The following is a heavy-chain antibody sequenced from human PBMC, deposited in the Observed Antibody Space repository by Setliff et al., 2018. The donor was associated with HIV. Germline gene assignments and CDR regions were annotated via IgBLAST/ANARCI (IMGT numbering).Heavy chain of an antibody. CDR1: GFSFSDYW. CDR2: ITASGGST. D-gene: IGHD3-16*01. Sequence: GGSLRLSCAASGFSFSDYWMNWVRQTPGKGLEWVSAITASGGSTYYADSVKGRFTISRDNSKNTVYLQVNSLRAEDTAVYYCAKGPTTGGGPSYRAYFDYWGQGTLVTVSS. V-gene: IGHV3-23*01. CDR3: AKGPTTGGGPSYRAYFDY. J-gene: IGHJ4*02.